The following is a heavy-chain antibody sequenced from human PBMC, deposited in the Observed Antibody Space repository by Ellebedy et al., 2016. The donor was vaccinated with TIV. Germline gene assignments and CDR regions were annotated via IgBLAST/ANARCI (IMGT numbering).Heavy chain of an antibody. CDR1: GFTFSSYG. V-gene: IGHV3-33*08. D-gene: IGHD6-19*01. CDR3: ARDPGNLAVAAH. Sequence: GGSLRLSXAASGFTFSSYGMHWVRQAPGKGLEWVAVIWYDGSNKYYADSVKGRFTISRDNSKNTLYLQMNSLRAEDTAVYYCARDPGNLAVAAHWGQGTLVTVSS. CDR2: IWYDGSNK. J-gene: IGHJ4*02.